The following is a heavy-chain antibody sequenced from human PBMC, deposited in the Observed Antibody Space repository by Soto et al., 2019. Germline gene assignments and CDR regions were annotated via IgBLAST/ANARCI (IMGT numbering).Heavy chain of an antibody. J-gene: IGHJ5*02. CDR3: ARALYTAAGTGWFDP. CDR1: GGSISSGGYY. CDR2: IYYSGST. D-gene: IGHD6-13*01. Sequence: PSETLSLTCTVSGGSISSGGYYWSWIRQHPGKGLEWIGYIYYSGSTYYNPSLKSRVTISVDTSKNQFSLKLSSVTAADTAVYYCARALYTAAGTGWFDPWGQGTLVTVSS. V-gene: IGHV4-31*03.